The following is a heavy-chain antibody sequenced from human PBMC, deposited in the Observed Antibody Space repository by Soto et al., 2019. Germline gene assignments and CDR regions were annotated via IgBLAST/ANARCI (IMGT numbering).Heavy chain of an antibody. CDR2: IYYSGIT. J-gene: IGHJ4*02. Sequence: SETLSLTCTVSGGSISSYYWSWIRQPPGKGLEWIGYIYYSGITNYNPSLKSRVTISVDTSKNQFSLKLSSVTAADTAVYYCARAYGSNVFDFWGQGTLVTVSS. CDR3: ARAYGSNVFDF. V-gene: IGHV4-59*12. CDR1: GGSISSYY. D-gene: IGHD4-17*01.